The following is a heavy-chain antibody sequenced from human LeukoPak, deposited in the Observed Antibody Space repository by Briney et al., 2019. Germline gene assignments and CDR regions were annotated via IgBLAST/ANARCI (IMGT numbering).Heavy chain of an antibody. CDR3: ARAIGIGAALVY. D-gene: IGHD6-13*01. V-gene: IGHV3-33*01. Sequence: GRSLRLSCAASGFSFSSYGMHWVRQAPGKGLEWVAVIWYDGTNKNYVDSVKGRFTISRDNSKNTVYLQMNSLRAEDTAVYYCARAIGIGAALVYWGQGTLVTVSS. J-gene: IGHJ4*02. CDR2: IWYDGTNK. CDR1: GFSFSSYG.